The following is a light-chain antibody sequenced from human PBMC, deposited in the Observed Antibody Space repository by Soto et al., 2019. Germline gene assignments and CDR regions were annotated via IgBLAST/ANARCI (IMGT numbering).Light chain of an antibody. CDR1: QSVTSN. Sequence: EIVMTQSPATLSVSPGERATLSCRASQSVTSNLAWYQQKPGQAPSLLIYGASTRATGIPARFSGGGSGTEFTLTISSLQSEDFVVYYCQQYNSWPPITFGQGTRLEIK. J-gene: IGKJ5*01. CDR2: GAS. CDR3: QQYNSWPPIT. V-gene: IGKV3-15*01.